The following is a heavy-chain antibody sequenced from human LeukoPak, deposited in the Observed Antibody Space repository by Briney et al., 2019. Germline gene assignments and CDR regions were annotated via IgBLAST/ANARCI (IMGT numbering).Heavy chain of an antibody. CDR2: IKPDGSEK. CDR1: GFTFSSYA. V-gene: IGHV3-7*04. J-gene: IGHJ4*02. D-gene: IGHD5-18*01. CDR3: ARDRIQLWSHDY. Sequence: GGSLRLSYAASGFTFSSYAMSWVRQAPGKGLEWVANIKPDGSEKYYVDSVKGRFTISRENAKNSLYLQMNSLRAEDTAVYYCARDRIQLWSHDYWGQGTLVTVSS.